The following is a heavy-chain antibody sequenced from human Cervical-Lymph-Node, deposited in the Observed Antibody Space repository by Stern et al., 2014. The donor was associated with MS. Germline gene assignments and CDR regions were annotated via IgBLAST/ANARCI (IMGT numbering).Heavy chain of an antibody. J-gene: IGHJ4*02. CDR3: ARDWGGDNHVISDN. CDR2: ISPYTGDT. D-gene: IGHD2-21*02. Sequence: QVQLVQSGAEVKKPGASVSVSCKTSGYTFTNYGISWLRQAPGQGPEWMGWISPYTGDTKYGQKFQGRVSLATDTSTSTAYMELRRLRSDDTAIYYCARDWGGDNHVISDNWGQGTLLTVSS. CDR1: GYTFTNYG. V-gene: IGHV1-18*01.